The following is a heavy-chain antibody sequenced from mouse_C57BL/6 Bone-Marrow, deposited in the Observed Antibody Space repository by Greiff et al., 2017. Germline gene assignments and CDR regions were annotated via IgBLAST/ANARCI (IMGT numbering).Heavy chain of an antibody. V-gene: IGHV2-2*01. CDR1: GFSLTSYG. D-gene: IGHD2-5*01. CDR2: LWSGGST. Sequence: QVQLQQSGPGLVQPSQSLSITCTVSGFSLTSYGVHWVRPSPGKGLEWLGVLWSGGSTDYNAAFISRLSISKDNSKSQVFFKMNSLQAYNTAIYYCATSYYSNYVAMDYWGQGTSVTVSS. CDR3: ATSYYSNYVAMDY. J-gene: IGHJ4*01.